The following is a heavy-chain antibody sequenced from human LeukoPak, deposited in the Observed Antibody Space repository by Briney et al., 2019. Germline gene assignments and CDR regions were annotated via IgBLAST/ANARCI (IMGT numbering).Heavy chain of an antibody. V-gene: IGHV4-61*02. CDR2: IYTSGST. D-gene: IGHD1-26*01. Sequence: PSQTLSLTCTVSGGSISSGSYYWSWIRQPAGKGLEWIGRIYTSGSTNYNPSLKSRVTISVDTSKNQFSLKLSSVTAADTAVYYCAATTNYFDYWGQGTLVTVSS. J-gene: IGHJ4*02. CDR3: AATTNYFDY. CDR1: GGSISSGSYY.